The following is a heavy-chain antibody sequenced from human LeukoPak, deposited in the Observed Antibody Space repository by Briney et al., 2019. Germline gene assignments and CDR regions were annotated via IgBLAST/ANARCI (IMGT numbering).Heavy chain of an antibody. D-gene: IGHD2-21*02. CDR2: INPNSGGT. Sequence: EASVKVSCKASGYTFTGYYMHWVRQAPGQGLEWMGWINPNSGGTNYAQKFQGRVTMTRDTSISTAYMELSSLRSEDTAVYYCARDLHIVVVTGYWGQGTLVTVSS. J-gene: IGHJ4*02. V-gene: IGHV1-2*02. CDR1: GYTFTGYY. CDR3: ARDLHIVVVTGY.